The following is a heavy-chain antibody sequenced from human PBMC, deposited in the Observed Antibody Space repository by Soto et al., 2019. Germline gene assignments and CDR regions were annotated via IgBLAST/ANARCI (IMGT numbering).Heavy chain of an antibody. J-gene: IGHJ5*02. CDR3: ARLRWETENNWFDP. Sequence: QVQLQESGPGLVRPSQTLSLTCTVSGDSINSVDHYWSWIRQPPGKGLEWMGYIYHSGSTHYNPSLNSRLTISIDTSTNRFSLNLTSVTAADTAVYFCARLRWETENNWFDPRGQGALVTVSS. D-gene: IGHD1-26*01. CDR2: IYHSGST. V-gene: IGHV4-30-4*01. CDR1: GDSINSVDHY.